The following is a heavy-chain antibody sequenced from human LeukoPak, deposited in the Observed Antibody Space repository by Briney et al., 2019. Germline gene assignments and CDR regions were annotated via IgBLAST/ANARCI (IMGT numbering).Heavy chain of an antibody. Sequence: PGGSLRLSCAASGFTVSSNYMNWVRHAPGKGLEWVSVLYSDDTTYYADSVKGRFTISRDNSKNTLFLQMNSLRAEDTAVYYCARGDRRDGYRFDYWGQGILVTVSS. CDR2: LYSDDTT. CDR3: ARGDRRDGYRFDY. J-gene: IGHJ4*02. CDR1: GFTVSSNY. V-gene: IGHV3-53*01. D-gene: IGHD5-24*01.